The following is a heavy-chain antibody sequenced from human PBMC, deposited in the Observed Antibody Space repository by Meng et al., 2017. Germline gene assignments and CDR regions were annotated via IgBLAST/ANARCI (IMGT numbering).Heavy chain of an antibody. J-gene: IGHJ4*02. V-gene: IGHV3-21*01. CDR2: ISSSSSYI. CDR1: GFTFSSYG. Sequence: EVQLVECGGGVGQPGRSLRLSCAASGFTFSSYGMHWVRQAPGKGLEWVSSISSSSSYIYYAESVKGRFTISRDNAKNSLYLQMNSLRAEDTAVYYCARDGSSSWLYYFDYWGQGTLVTVSS. D-gene: IGHD6-13*01. CDR3: ARDGSSSWLYYFDY.